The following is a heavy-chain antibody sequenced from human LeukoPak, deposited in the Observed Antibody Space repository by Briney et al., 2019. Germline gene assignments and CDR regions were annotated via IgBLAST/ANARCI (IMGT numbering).Heavy chain of an antibody. CDR3: ARMDLDGGDSIGFDS. Sequence: VASVKVSCKASGYTFTGFFMHWVRQAPGQGLEWMGWINPNIGGAYYAQKFQGRVTMTRDRSINTAYMELSRLTSDDTAVYYCARMDLDGGDSIGFDSWGQGTLVTVSS. D-gene: IGHD2-21*02. V-gene: IGHV1-2*02. J-gene: IGHJ5*01. CDR1: GYTFTGFF. CDR2: INPNIGGA.